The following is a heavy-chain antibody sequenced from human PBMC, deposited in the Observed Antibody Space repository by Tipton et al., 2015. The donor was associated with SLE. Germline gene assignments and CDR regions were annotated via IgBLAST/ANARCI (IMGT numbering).Heavy chain of an antibody. V-gene: IGHV4-59*01. D-gene: IGHD1-26*01. CDR3: ARQYGSRYFDY. J-gene: IGHJ4*02. CDR2: IYYSGST. Sequence: TLSLTCTASGGSISSYYWSWIRQPPGKGLEWIGYIYYSGSTNYNPTLKSRVTISVDTSKNQFSLKLSSVTAADTAVYYCARQYGSRYFDYWGQGTLVTVSS. CDR1: GGSISSYY.